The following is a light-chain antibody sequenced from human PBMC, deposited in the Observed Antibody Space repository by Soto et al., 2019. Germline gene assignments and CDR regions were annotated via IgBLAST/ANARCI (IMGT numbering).Light chain of an antibody. CDR2: GAS. Sequence: EIVLTQSPGTLSLSPGERATLSCRASQSVTSSYLAWYQQRPGQAPRLLIYGASSRATGIPDRFSGSGSGTDFPLTISRLEPEDFAVYYGQQYGGSQFTFGPGTKVDIK. CDR3: QQYGGSQFT. V-gene: IGKV3-20*01. J-gene: IGKJ3*01. CDR1: QSVTSSY.